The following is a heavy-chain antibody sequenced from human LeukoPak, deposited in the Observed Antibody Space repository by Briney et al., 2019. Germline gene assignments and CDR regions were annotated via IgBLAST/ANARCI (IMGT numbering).Heavy chain of an antibody. CDR1: GFTFSSYS. D-gene: IGHD1-26*01. CDR2: ISSSSSTI. Sequence: SGGSLRLSCAASGFTFSSYSMNWVRQAPGKGLEWVSYISSSSSTIYYADSVKGRFTISRDNAKNSLYLQMNSLRDEDTAVYYCARDPGGRVGAINWFDPWGQGTLVTVSS. CDR3: ARDPGGRVGAINWFDP. V-gene: IGHV3-48*02. J-gene: IGHJ5*02.